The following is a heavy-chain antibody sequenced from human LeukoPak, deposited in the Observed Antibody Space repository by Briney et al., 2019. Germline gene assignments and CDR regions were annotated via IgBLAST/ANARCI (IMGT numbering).Heavy chain of an antibody. Sequence: SETLSLTCTVSGGSMSSFYWSWIRQPPGKGLEWIGYIYYSGSTNYNPSLKSRVTISIDTSRNQFSLKLSSVTAADAAVYYCARQGTYTATFDYWGQGSLVSAYS. CDR2: IYYSGST. D-gene: IGHD5-18*01. CDR1: GGSMSSFY. V-gene: IGHV4-59*08. J-gene: IGHJ4*02. CDR3: ARQGTYTATFDY.